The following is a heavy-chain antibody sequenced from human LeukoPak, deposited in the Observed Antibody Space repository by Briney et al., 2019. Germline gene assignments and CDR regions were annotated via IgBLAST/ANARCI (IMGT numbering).Heavy chain of an antibody. CDR3: ARDARDSYGDYYYFDY. D-gene: IGHD4-17*01. J-gene: IGHJ4*02. CDR2: VSAYNGNT. V-gene: IGHV1-18*01. CDR1: GYTFTSYG. Sequence: GASVKVSCKASGYTFTSYGISWVRQAPGQGLEWVGWVSAYNGNTNYAQKLQGRVTMTTDTSTSTAYMELRSLRSDDTAVYYCARDARDSYGDYYYFDYWGQGTLVTVSS.